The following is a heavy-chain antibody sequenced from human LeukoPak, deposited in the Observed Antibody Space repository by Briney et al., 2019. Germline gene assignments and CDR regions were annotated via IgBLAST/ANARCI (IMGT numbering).Heavy chain of an antibody. CDR3: ARGGLMTTVTTF. CDR1: GFTFSSYA. V-gene: IGHV3-23*01. CDR2: ISGSGGST. Sequence: PGGSLRLSCAASGFTFSSYAMSWVRQAPGKGLEWVSVISGSGGSTYYADSVKGRFTISRDNAKNSLYLQMNSLRAEDTAVYYCARGGLMTTVTTFWGQGTLVTVSS. J-gene: IGHJ1*01. D-gene: IGHD4-17*01.